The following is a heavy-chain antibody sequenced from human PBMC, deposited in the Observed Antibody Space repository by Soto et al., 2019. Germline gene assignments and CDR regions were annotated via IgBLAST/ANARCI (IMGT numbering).Heavy chain of an antibody. V-gene: IGHV3-21*01. D-gene: IGHD6-6*01. CDR1: GLTFSSYS. J-gene: IGHJ6*02. CDR2: ISSSSSYI. CDR3: ARPEYSSSSYGMDV. Sequence: GGSLRISCAASGLTFSSYSMNWVRQAPGKGLEWVSSISSSSSYIYYADSVKGRFTISRDNAKNSLYLQMNSLRDEDTAVYYCARPEYSSSSYGMDVWGQGTTVTVSS.